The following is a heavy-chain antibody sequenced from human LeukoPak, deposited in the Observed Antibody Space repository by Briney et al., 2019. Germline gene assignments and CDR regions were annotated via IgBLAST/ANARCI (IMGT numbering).Heavy chain of an antibody. CDR2: IYYSGST. J-gene: IGHJ4*02. CDR3: ARLGSSAWGDY. D-gene: IGHD3-10*01. V-gene: IGHV4-39*01. Sequence: PSETLSLTCTVSGGSISSSSYYWGWIRQPPGKGLEWIGSIYYSGSTYYNPSLKSRVTISVDTSKNQFSLKLSSVTAADTAVYYCARLGSSAWGDYWGQGTLVTVSS. CDR1: GGSISSSSYY.